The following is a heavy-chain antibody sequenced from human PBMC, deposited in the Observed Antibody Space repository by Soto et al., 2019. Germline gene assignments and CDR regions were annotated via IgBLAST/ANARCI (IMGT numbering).Heavy chain of an antibody. J-gene: IGHJ5*02. CDR3: VANDVPNPGGGP. CDR2: VVVGSVNT. D-gene: IGHD3-16*01. V-gene: IGHV1-58*01. Sequence: ASVKVPGKASAFNLLGFAVQWVRQTREQRLEWMGSVVVGSVNTQYAPKFQERATITADMSTHVAYMYLGSLTSEDTALYYCVANDVPNPGGGPWGQGTLVTVSS. CDR1: AFNLLGFA.